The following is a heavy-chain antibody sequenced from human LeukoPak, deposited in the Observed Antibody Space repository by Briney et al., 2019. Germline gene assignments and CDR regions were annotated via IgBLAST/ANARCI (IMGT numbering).Heavy chain of an antibody. Sequence: GGSLRLSCAASGFTFSSYWMHWVRQAPGKGLVWVSRINSDGSSTSYADSVKGRFTISRDNAKNTLYLQMNSLRAEDTAVYYCAREAPRGTSSKPYYFDSWGQGTLVTVSS. CDR2: INSDGSST. CDR3: AREAPRGTSSKPYYFDS. CDR1: GFTFSSYW. V-gene: IGHV3-74*01. J-gene: IGHJ4*02. D-gene: IGHD6-6*01.